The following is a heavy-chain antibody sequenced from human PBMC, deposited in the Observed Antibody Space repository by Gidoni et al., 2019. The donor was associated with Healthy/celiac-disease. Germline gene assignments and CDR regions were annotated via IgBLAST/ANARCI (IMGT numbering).Heavy chain of an antibody. CDR2: IGTAGDT. Sequence: EVQLVESGGGLVQPGGSLRLSCAASGFPLSSYDMHWVGQATGKGLEWVSAIGTAGDTYYPGSVKGRFTISRENAKNSLYLQMNSLRAGDTAVYYCARADEGAVDYWGQGTLVTVSS. D-gene: IGHD3-16*01. J-gene: IGHJ4*02. CDR3: ARADEGAVDY. CDR1: GFPLSSYD. V-gene: IGHV3-13*04.